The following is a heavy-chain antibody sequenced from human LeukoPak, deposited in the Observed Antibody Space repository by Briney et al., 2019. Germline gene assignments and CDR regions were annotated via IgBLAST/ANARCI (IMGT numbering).Heavy chain of an antibody. V-gene: IGHV4-39*01. Sequence: TSETLSLTCTVSGGSISSSSYYWGWIRQPPGKGLEWIGSIYYSGSTYYNPSLKSRVTISVDTSNNQFSLKLSSVTAADTAVYYCASDPVPYGMDVWGQGTTVTVSS. J-gene: IGHJ6*02. CDR1: GGSISSSSYY. CDR3: ASDPVPYGMDV. CDR2: IYYSGST.